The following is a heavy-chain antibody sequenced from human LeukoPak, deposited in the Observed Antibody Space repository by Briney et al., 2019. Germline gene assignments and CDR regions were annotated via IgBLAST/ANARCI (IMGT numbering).Heavy chain of an antibody. CDR2: INPNSGGA. Sequence: ASVKVSCKASGYTFTAYYMHWVRQAPGQGLEWMGGINPNSGGADYAQKFQGRVTMTRDTSISTAYMELSRLRSDDTAVYYCVRLSEWSSSSAEVYWGEGTLVTVSS. CDR3: VRLSEWSSSSAEVY. V-gene: IGHV1-2*02. CDR1: GYTFTAYY. J-gene: IGHJ4*02. D-gene: IGHD3-3*01.